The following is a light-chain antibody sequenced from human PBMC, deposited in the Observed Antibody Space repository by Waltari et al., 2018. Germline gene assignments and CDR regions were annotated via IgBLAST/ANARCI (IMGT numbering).Light chain of an antibody. Sequence: QNVVTQEPSLSVSPGGTVTLTCGLTSGSVSMSYYPSWYQQTPGQSPRTLIYTTNVRSSGVPDRFSGSIVGNKAALTITGAQPEDESDYHCSLYMAQGTWVFGGGTKLTVL. J-gene: IGLJ3*02. CDR2: TTN. CDR3: SLYMAQGTWV. V-gene: IGLV8-61*01. CDR1: SGSVSMSYY.